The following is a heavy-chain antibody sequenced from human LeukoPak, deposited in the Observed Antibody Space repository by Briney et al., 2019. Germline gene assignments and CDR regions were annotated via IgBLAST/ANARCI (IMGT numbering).Heavy chain of an antibody. CDR2: ISGDGGST. Sequence: SGGSLRLSCAASGFTFSGYAMNWVRQAPGKGLEWVSAISGDGGSTYYADSVEGRFTISRDSSKNTLYLQMNSLRAEDTAVYYCVAAYFGVDQFYYGMDVWGQGTTVTVSS. CDR3: VAAYFGVDQFYYGMDV. J-gene: IGHJ6*02. CDR1: GFTFSGYA. D-gene: IGHD3-3*01. V-gene: IGHV3-23*01.